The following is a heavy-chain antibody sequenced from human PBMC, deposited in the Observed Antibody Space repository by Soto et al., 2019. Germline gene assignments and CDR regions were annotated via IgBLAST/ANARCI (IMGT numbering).Heavy chain of an antibody. CDR3: SAAGPGGGVLMVGAGGAFDP. CDR2: IVVGSGNT. D-gene: IGHD2-8*01. V-gene: IGHV1-58*02. Sequence: QMQLVQSGPEVKKPGTSVKVSCKASGFTFTSSAMQWVRQARGQRLEWIGWIVVGSGNTNYAQKFQERVTITRDMSTSTAYMEMSSPGSEYTAVYYCSAAGPGGGVLMVGAGGAFDPLGQGTLGTV. J-gene: IGHJ5*02. CDR1: GFTFTSSA.